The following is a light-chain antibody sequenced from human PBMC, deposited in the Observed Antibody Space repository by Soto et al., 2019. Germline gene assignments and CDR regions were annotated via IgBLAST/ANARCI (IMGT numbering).Light chain of an antibody. Sequence: QSALTQPASVSGSPGQSITISCTGTSSDVGGYKYVSWYQPHPGKTPKLLIYDVSNRPSGVSSRFSGSKSGNTASLTISGLQAEDEADYYYTSYTSSATGVFGGGTKLTVL. CDR3: TSYTSSATGV. J-gene: IGLJ2*01. V-gene: IGLV2-14*01. CDR2: DVS. CDR1: SSDVGGYKY.